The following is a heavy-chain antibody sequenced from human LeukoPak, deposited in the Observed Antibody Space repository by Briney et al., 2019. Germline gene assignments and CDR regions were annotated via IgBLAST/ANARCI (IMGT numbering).Heavy chain of an antibody. J-gene: IGHJ3*02. CDR1: GFSLSTSGMR. Sequence: SGPTLVNPTQTLTLTCTFSGFSLSTSGMRASWIRQPPGKALEWLARLDWHDDKFYSTSLKTRLTISKDTSKNQVVLTMTNMDPVDTATYYCARAIRYDSSRGAFDIWGQGTMVTVSS. V-gene: IGHV2-70*04. CDR3: ARAIRYDSSRGAFDI. CDR2: LDWHDDK. D-gene: IGHD3-22*01.